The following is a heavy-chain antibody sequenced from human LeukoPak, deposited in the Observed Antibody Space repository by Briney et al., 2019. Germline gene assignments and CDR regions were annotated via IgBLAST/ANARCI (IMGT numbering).Heavy chain of an antibody. Sequence: SETLSLTCTVSGGAITGSYLAWLRQPPGKGLESIGYIHYSGNTNYNPSLRGRVTISVDTSKRQFSLMLRSVTAADKAVYYCAKVKVTYYYDASGYYYFDYWGQGTLVTVSS. CDR3: AKVKVTYYYDASGYYYFDY. CDR2: IHYSGNT. CDR1: GGAITGSY. J-gene: IGHJ4*02. D-gene: IGHD3-22*01. V-gene: IGHV4-59*01.